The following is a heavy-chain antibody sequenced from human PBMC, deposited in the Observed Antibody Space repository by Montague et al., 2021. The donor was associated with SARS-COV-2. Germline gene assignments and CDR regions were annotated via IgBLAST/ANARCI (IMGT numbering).Heavy chain of an antibody. V-gene: IGHV4-31*03. CDR3: ACYVDGSGWLNPRGSGPFDY. D-gene: IGHD6-19*01. J-gene: IGHJ4*02. Sequence: TLSLTCTVSGGSISSGGYYWSWIRQHPGKGLEWIGYIYYSGSTYYNPSLKSRVTISVDTSKNQFSLKLSSVTAADTAVYYCACYVDGSGWLNPRGSGPFDYWGQGTLVTVSS. CDR1: GGSISSGGYY. CDR2: IYYSGST.